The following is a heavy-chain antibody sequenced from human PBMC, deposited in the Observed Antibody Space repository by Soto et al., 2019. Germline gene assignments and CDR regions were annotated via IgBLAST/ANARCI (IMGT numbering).Heavy chain of an antibody. D-gene: IGHD3-9*01. J-gene: IGHJ6*02. CDR3: ARQPHGILTGYPYYYYGMDV. Sequence: GESLKISCKGSGYSFTSYWIGWVRQMPGKGLEWMGIIYPGDSDTRYSPSFQGQVTISADKSISTAYLQWSSLKASDTAMYYCARQPHGILTGYPYYYYGMDVWGQGTTVTVSS. CDR2: IYPGDSDT. V-gene: IGHV5-51*01. CDR1: GYSFTSYW.